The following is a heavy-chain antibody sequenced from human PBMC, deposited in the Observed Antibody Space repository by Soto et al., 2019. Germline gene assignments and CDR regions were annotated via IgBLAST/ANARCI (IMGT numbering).Heavy chain of an antibody. V-gene: IGHV4-31*03. Sequence: SETLSLTCTVSGGSISSGGYYWSWIRQHPGKGLEWIGYIYYSGSTYYNPSLKSRVTISVDTSKNQFSLKLSSVTAAGTAVYYCARWPGIAARRGAFDIWGQGTMVTVSS. J-gene: IGHJ3*02. CDR3: ARWPGIAARRGAFDI. CDR2: IYYSGST. D-gene: IGHD6-6*01. CDR1: GGSISSGGYY.